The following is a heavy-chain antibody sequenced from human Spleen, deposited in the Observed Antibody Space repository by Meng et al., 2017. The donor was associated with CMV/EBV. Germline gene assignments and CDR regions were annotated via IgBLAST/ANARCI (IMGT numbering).Heavy chain of an antibody. CDR2: IYPGDSDT. Sequence: GGSLRLSCKASGYSFTTYWIGWVRQMPGKGLECMGIIYPGDSDTRYSPSFQGQVTISADKSISTAYLQWSSLKASDTAMYYCARQRIAARDFDYWGQGTLVTVSS. J-gene: IGHJ4*02. CDR3: ARQRIAARDFDY. V-gene: IGHV5-51*01. CDR1: GYSFTTYW. D-gene: IGHD6-6*01.